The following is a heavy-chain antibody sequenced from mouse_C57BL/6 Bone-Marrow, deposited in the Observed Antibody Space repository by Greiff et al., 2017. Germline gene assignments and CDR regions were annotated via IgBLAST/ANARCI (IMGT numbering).Heavy chain of an antibody. CDR3: ARRAFPTVVARGYYYAMDY. CDR2: IYPGDGDT. Sequence: QVQLQQSGPELVKPGASVKISCKASGYAFSSSWMNWVKQRPGKGLEWIGRIYPGDGDTNYNGKFKGTATLTADKSSSTAYMQLSSLTSEDSAVYFCARRAFPTVVARGYYYAMDYWGQGTSVTVSA. V-gene: IGHV1-82*01. J-gene: IGHJ4*01. D-gene: IGHD1-1*01. CDR1: GYAFSSSW.